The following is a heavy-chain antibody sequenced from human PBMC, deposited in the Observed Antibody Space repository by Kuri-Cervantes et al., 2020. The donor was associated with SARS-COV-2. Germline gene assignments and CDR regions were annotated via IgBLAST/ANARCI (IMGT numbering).Heavy chain of an antibody. CDR3: ARGLGYCSGGSCYSRSSSDY. V-gene: IGHV3-48*01. J-gene: IGHJ4*02. D-gene: IGHD2-15*01. Sequence: LSLTCAASGFTFSSYSMNWVRQAPGKGLEWVSYISSSSSTIYYADSVKGRFTISRDNAKNSLYLQMSSLRAEDTAVYYCARGLGYCSGGSCYSRSSSDYWGQGTLVTVSS. CDR2: ISSSSSTI. CDR1: GFTFSSYS.